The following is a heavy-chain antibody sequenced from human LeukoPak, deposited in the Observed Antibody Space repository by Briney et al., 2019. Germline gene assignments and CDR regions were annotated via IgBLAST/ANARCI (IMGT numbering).Heavy chain of an antibody. Sequence: GGSLRLSCAASGFTFSSYAMHWVRQAPGKGLEWVAVISYDGSNKYYADSVKGRFTISRDNSKNTLYLQMNSLRAEDTAVYYCAGADSSSRYLLDYWGQGTLVTVSS. J-gene: IGHJ4*02. CDR1: GFTFSSYA. CDR3: AGADSSSRYLLDY. D-gene: IGHD6-13*01. CDR2: ISYDGSNK. V-gene: IGHV3-30-3*01.